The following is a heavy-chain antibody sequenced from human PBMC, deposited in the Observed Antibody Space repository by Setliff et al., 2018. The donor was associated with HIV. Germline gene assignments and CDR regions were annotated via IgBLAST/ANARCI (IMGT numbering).Heavy chain of an antibody. J-gene: IGHJ3*02. V-gene: IGHV7-4-1*02. Sequence: GASVKVSCKASGYSFTNYAINWLRHAPGQGLEWMGWINTNTGNPTYAQGFTGRFVFSLDTSVSTAYLQISSLKAEDTAVYYCARGLIYSSGWYRNSDAFDIWGQGTMVTVS. CDR3: ARGLIYSSGWYRNSDAFDI. CDR2: INTNTGNP. D-gene: IGHD6-19*01. CDR1: GYSFTNYA.